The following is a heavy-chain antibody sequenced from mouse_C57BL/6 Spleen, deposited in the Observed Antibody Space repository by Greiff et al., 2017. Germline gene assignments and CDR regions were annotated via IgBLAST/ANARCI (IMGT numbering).Heavy chain of an antibody. V-gene: IGHV1-39*01. CDR3: ARPHYYGSSPAWFAY. CDR1: GYSFTDYN. D-gene: IGHD1-1*01. CDR2: INPNYGTT. J-gene: IGHJ3*01. Sequence: VQLKQSGPELVKPGASVKISCKASGYSFTDYNMNWVKQSNGKSLEWIGVINPNYGTTSYNQKFKGKATLTVVQSSSTAYMQLNSLTSEDSAVYYCARPHYYGSSPAWFAYWGQGTLVTVSA.